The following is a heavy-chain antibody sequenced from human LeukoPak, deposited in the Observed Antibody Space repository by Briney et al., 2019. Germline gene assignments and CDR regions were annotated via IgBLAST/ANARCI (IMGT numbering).Heavy chain of an antibody. Sequence: GASVNVSCKASVYTFSSYRISWVRQAPGQGREWMGWMSAYNGDTHYAQKFQGRVTMTTDTSTSTAYMELRSLRSDDTAMYYCAREGADYYDSSGYYFDYWGQGTLVTVSS. V-gene: IGHV1-18*01. CDR1: VYTFSSYR. CDR2: MSAYNGDT. D-gene: IGHD3-22*01. CDR3: AREGADYYDSSGYYFDY. J-gene: IGHJ4*02.